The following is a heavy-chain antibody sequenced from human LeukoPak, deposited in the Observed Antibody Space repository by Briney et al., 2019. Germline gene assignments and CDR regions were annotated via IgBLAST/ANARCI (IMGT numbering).Heavy chain of an antibody. J-gene: IGHJ4*02. CDR2: ISYDGSNK. V-gene: IGHV3-30*03. D-gene: IGHD5-18*01. CDR3: ARDKRRVQLWAPDY. Sequence: PGRSLRLSCAASGFTFSSYGMHWVRQAPGKGLEWVAVISYDGSNKYYADSVKGRFAVSRDNSKNTLYLQMNSLRAEDTAVYYCARDKRRVQLWAPDYWGQGTLVTVSS. CDR1: GFTFSSYG.